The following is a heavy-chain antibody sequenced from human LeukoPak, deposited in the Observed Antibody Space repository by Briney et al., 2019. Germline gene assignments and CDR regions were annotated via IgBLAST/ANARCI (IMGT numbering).Heavy chain of an antibody. Sequence: GGSLRLSCAASGFTVSSNYMSWVRQAPGKGLEWVSVIYSGGSTYYADSVKGRFTISRDNSKNTLYLQMNSLGAEATAVYYCAKTGGTGYYDNSGYYYFDSWGQGTLVTVSS. CDR1: GFTVSSNY. J-gene: IGHJ4*02. D-gene: IGHD3-22*01. CDR3: AKTGGTGYYDNSGYYYFDS. CDR2: IYSGGST. V-gene: IGHV3-53*01.